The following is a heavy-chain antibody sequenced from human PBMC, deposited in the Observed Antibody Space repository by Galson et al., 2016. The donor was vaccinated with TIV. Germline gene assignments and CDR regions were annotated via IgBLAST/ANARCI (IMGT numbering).Heavy chain of an antibody. J-gene: IGHJ5*02. V-gene: IGHV2-70*01. CDR1: GFSLRSSGVC. Sequence: PALVKPTQTLTLTCTFSGFSLRSSGVCVSWIRQAPGKALEWLALLDWENDKYYSTSLKTRPTISKDTSKNRVVLTMTNMGPVDTSTYYCARKLEWDRNGWFDHWGQGVRVTVSS. D-gene: IGHD3-3*01. CDR2: LDWENDK. CDR3: ARKLEWDRNGWFDH.